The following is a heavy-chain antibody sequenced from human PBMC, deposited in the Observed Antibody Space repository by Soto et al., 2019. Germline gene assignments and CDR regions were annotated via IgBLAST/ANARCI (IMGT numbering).Heavy chain of an antibody. J-gene: IGHJ4*02. Sequence: GGSLRLSCTDSGFSFNTYVMDWVRQGPGKGLEWVARILYDGSKEYYADPVKGRFTISRDNSKNTLYLQMDRLRVEDTAVYFCAKGLALMADHWGQGTPVTVSS. D-gene: IGHD2-21*01. CDR1: GFSFNTYV. CDR3: AKGLALMADH. V-gene: IGHV3-30*18. CDR2: ILYDGSKE.